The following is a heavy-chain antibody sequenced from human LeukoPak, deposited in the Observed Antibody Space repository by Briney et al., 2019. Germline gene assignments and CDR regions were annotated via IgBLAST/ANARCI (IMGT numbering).Heavy chain of an antibody. CDR3: TRDSDSSSSLDYYYMDV. D-gene: IGHD6-6*01. CDR1: GFTFGDYA. J-gene: IGHJ6*03. CDR2: IRSKAYGGTT. Sequence: GGSLRLSCTASGFTFGDYAMSWVRQAPGKGLEWVGYIRSKAYGGTTEYAASVKGRFTISRDDSKSIAYLQMNSLKTEDTAVYYCTRDSDSSSSLDYYYMDVWGKGTTVTVSS. V-gene: IGHV3-49*04.